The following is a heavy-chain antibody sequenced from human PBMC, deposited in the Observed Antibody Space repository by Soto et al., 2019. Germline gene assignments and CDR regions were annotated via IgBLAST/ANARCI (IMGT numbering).Heavy chain of an antibody. CDR1: GGSISSYY. J-gene: IGHJ4*02. CDR2: IYYSGST. D-gene: IGHD6-13*01. CDR3: ARRPSDRSSSWYFDY. V-gene: IGHV4-59*08. Sequence: ETLSLTCTVSGGSISSYYWSWIRQPPGKGLEWIGYIYYSGSTNYNPSLKSRVTISVDTSKNQFSLKLSSVTAADTAVYYCARRPSDRSSSWYFDYWGQGTLVTVSS.